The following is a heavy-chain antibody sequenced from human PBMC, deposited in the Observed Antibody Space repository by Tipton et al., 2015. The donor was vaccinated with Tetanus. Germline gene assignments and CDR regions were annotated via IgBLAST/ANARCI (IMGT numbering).Heavy chain of an antibody. Sequence: GSLRLSCAASGFTFSDYYMSWIRQAPGKRLEWLSYISSGGTTIYYADSVKGRFTISRDNAKNSLFLQMDSLRAEDTAVYFCAREAGYNERSGVYRVRAFEPWGQGTGFTASS. J-gene: IGHJ3*01. V-gene: IGHV3-11*01. CDR1: GFTFSDYY. CDR2: ISSGGTTI. CDR3: AREAGYNERSGVYRVRAFEP. D-gene: IGHD3-22*01.